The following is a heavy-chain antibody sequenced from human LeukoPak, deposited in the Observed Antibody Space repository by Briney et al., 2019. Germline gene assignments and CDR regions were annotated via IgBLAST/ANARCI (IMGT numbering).Heavy chain of an antibody. CDR2: IYSGGST. Sequence: PGGSLRLSCAASGFTVSSNYMSWVRQAPGKGLEWFSVIYSGGSTFYADSVKGRFTISRDNSKNTLHLQMNSLRAEDTAVYYCARDNIYGSGSYDYWGQGALVTVSS. V-gene: IGHV3-53*01. CDR1: GFTVSSNY. D-gene: IGHD3-10*01. CDR3: ARDNIYGSGSYDY. J-gene: IGHJ4*02.